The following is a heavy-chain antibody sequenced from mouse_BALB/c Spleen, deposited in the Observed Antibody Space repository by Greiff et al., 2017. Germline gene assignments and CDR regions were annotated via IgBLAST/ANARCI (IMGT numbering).Heavy chain of an antibody. CDR3: TRDRDDYDEKVWFAY. Sequence: EVKLVESGGGLVKPGGSLKLSCAASGFTFSSYTMSWVRQTPEKRLEWVATISSGGSYTYYPDSVKGRFTISRDNAKNTLYLQMSSLKSEDTAMYYCTRDRDDYDEKVWFAYWGQGTLVTVSA. J-gene: IGHJ3*01. CDR2: ISSGGSYT. CDR1: GFTFSSYT. D-gene: IGHD2-4*01. V-gene: IGHV5-6-4*01.